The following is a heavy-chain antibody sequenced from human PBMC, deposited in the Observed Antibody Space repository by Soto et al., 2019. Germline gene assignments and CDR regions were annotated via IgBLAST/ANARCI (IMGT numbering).Heavy chain of an antibody. CDR2: INPSGGST. D-gene: IGHD3-10*01. J-gene: IGHJ4*02. CDR3: ALDLIMVRALLPLDY. CDR1: GYTFTSYY. V-gene: IGHV1-46*03. Sequence: ASVKVSCKASGYTFTSYYMHWVRQAPGQGLEWMGIINPSGGSTSYAQKFQGRVTMTRDTSTSTVYMELSSLRSEDTAVYYCALDLIMVRALLPLDYWGQGTLVTVSS.